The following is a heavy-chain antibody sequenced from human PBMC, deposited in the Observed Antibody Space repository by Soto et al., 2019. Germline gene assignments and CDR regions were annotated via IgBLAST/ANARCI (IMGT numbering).Heavy chain of an antibody. Sequence: QLQLQQSGPRLVKPSETLSLACTVSRGFIDTSGHYWGWVRQSPGKDLQWIGSIFYDGTTYYNPSLKSRVIISVDTSKHQCFLMLNSVTAADTSVYFCGSHRGSGYDSNWFDPWGQGTLVTVSS. CDR3: GSHRGSGYDSNWFDP. J-gene: IGHJ5*02. CDR2: IFYDGTT. V-gene: IGHV4-39*01. D-gene: IGHD5-12*01. CDR1: RGFIDTSGHY.